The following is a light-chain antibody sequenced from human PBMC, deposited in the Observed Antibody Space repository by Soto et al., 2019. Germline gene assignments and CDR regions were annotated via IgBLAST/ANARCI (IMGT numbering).Light chain of an antibody. CDR1: QSISSW. V-gene: IGKV1-5*03. Sequence: DIQMTQSPSTLSASVGDRVTITCRASQSISSWLAWYQQKLGRAPRLLIYKASTLKSGVPSRFSGSGSGTEFTLTITGLQPDDFATYYCQYYRGLSSFGPGTKVVS. CDR2: KAS. CDR3: QYYRGLSS. J-gene: IGKJ3*01.